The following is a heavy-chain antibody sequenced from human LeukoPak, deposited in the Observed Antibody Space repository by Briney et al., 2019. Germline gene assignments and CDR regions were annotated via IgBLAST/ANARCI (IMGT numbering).Heavy chain of an antibody. CDR3: ARPLSRDYYDSSGYYRAGAFDI. V-gene: IGHV1-46*01. CDR1: GYTFTSYY. Sequence: ASVKVSCKASGYTFTSYYMHWVRQAPGQGLEWMGIINPSGGSTSYAQKFQGRVTMTRDTSTSTVYMELSSLRSEDTAVYYCARPLSRDYYDSSGYYRAGAFDIWGQGTMVTVSS. D-gene: IGHD3-22*01. CDR2: INPSGGST. J-gene: IGHJ3*02.